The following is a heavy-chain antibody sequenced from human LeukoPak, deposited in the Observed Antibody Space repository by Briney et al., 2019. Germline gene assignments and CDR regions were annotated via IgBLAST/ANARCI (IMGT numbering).Heavy chain of an antibody. CDR3: ASYSSSWYGFREKVFDY. J-gene: IGHJ4*02. D-gene: IGHD6-13*01. V-gene: IGHV4-34*01. CDR2: INHSGST. Sequence: SETLSLTCAVYGGSFSGYYWSWIRQPPGKGLEWIGEINHSGSTNYNPSLKSRVTISVDTSKNQFSLKLSSVTAADTAVYYCASYSSSWYGFREKVFDYWGQGTMVTVSS. CDR1: GGSFSGYY.